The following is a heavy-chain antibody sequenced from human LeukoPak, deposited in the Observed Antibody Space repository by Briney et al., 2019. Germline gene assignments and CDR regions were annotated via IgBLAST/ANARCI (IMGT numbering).Heavy chain of an antibody. CDR1: GFTFSNYW. J-gene: IGHJ4*02. D-gene: IGHD2-15*01. V-gene: IGHV3-74*01. Sequence: GGSLRLSCAASGFTFSNYWMHWVRQAPGKGPVWVSRINTDGNITTYADSVKGRFTISRDNAKDTLYLQMNSLRAEDTAVYYCTRELSGSSSRHFDYWGQGTLVTVSS. CDR2: INTDGNIT. CDR3: TRELSGSSSRHFDY.